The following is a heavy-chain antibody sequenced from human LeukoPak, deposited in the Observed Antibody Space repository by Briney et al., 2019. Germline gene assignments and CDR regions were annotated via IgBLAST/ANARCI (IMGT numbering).Heavy chain of an antibody. Sequence: GGSLRLSCAASGSTFSSYAMHWVRQAPGKGLEWVAVISYDGSNKYYADSVKGRFTISRDNSKNTLYLQMNSLRAEDTAVYYCARESGDYVGGMDVWGQGTTVTVSS. J-gene: IGHJ6*02. CDR2: ISYDGSNK. V-gene: IGHV3-30-3*01. D-gene: IGHD4-17*01. CDR1: GSTFSSYA. CDR3: ARESGDYVGGMDV.